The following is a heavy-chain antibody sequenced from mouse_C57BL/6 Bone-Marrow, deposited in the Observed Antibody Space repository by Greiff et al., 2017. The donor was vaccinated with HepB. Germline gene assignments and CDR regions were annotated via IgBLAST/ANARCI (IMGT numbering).Heavy chain of an antibody. D-gene: IGHD2-1*01. Sequence: EVHLVESGGDLVKPGGSLKLSCAASGFTFSSYGMSWVRQTPDKRLEWVATISSGGIYTYYPDRVKGRFTISRDNAKNTLYLQMSSLKSEDTAMYYCARHDPYGNSWFAYWGQGTLVTVSA. CDR3: ARHDPYGNSWFAY. CDR1: GFTFSSYG. CDR2: ISSGGIYT. V-gene: IGHV5-6*01. J-gene: IGHJ3*01.